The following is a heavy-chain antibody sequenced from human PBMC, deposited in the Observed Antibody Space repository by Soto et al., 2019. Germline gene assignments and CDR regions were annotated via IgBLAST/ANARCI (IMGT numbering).Heavy chain of an antibody. V-gene: IGHV3-30*18. D-gene: IGHD6-19*01. CDR3: AKDLEQWRRYSWFDP. J-gene: IGHJ5*02. CDR1: GFTFSNYG. CDR2: ISYDGSNK. Sequence: QVQLVESGGGVVQPGRSLRLSCAASGFTFSNYGMHWVRQAPGKGLEWVAVISYDGSNKYNADSVKGRFTISRDNSKNALYLQMNSLRAEDTAVYYCAKDLEQWRRYSWFDPWGQGTLVTVSS.